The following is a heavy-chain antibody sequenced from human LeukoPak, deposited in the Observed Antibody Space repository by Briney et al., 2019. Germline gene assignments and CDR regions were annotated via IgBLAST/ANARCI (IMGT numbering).Heavy chain of an antibody. CDR1: GYTFTSYA. Sequence: GASVKVSCKASGYTFTSYAMHWVRHAPGQRLEWMGWINAGNGNTKYSQKFQGRVTITRDTSASTAYMELSSLRSEDTAVYYCARGPRGYDFTFDPWGQGTLVTVSS. CDR2: INAGNGNT. J-gene: IGHJ5*02. CDR3: ARGPRGYDFTFDP. D-gene: IGHD5-12*01. V-gene: IGHV1-3*01.